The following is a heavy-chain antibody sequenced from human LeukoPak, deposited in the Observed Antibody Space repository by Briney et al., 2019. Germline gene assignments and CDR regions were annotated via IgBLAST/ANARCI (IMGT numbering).Heavy chain of an antibody. Sequence: GTSLRLSCAASGFTFSTYGIHRVRQAPGKGLEWVAVISYDGSNKYYADSVKGRFTISRDNSKNTLYLQMNSLRAEDMAIYYCARASNSGYSSFDPWGQGTLVTVSS. CDR1: GFTFSTYG. V-gene: IGHV3-30-3*01. J-gene: IGHJ5*02. CDR3: ARASNSGYSSFDP. CDR2: ISYDGSNK. D-gene: IGHD6-13*01.